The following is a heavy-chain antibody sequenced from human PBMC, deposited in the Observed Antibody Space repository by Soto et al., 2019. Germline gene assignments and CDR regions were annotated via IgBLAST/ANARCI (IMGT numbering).Heavy chain of an antibody. CDR1: GGTFSSNA. V-gene: IGHV1-69*06. D-gene: IGHD3-9*01. CDR3: AVTVTGSRSPLAH. CDR2: IIPIYASP. J-gene: IGHJ4*02. Sequence: QVQLVQSGAEVKKPASSVKVSCKASGGTFSSNAISWVRQAPGQGLEWMGGIIPIYASPNYAQNFQGRVTVTADKATSTASLELSRLKFADSAIYYCAVTVTGSRSPLAHWGRGTLVIVSS.